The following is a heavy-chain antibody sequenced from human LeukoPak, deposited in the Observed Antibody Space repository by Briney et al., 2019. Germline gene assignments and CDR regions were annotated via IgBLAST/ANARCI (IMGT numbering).Heavy chain of an antibody. D-gene: IGHD5-18*01. V-gene: IGHV3-23*01. CDR3: AKDWIQFNRVVHCFDS. J-gene: IGHJ4*02. CDR1: GFPFETNA. CDR2: IGNTET. Sequence: PGGSLRLSCATSGFPFETNAMSWVRQAPGKGLEWVATIGNTETFYADSVTGRFTISRDNSKNTVNLQMNRLRVEDTAIYYSAKDWIQFNRVVHCFDSWGQGTLVNVSS.